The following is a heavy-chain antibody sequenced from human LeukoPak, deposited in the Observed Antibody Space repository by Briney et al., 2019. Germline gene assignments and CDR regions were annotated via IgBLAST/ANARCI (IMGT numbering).Heavy chain of an antibody. D-gene: IGHD6-19*01. Sequence: PSETLSLTCTVSGDSITPYYWSWIRQPPGKGLEWIGYVYYTGSGSTSNNPSLKSRVTISVDTSKNQFSLNLKSVAAADTAVYFCARHAVYAGSGWAFDYWGQGTLVTVFS. CDR2: VYYTGSGST. V-gene: IGHV4-59*08. J-gene: IGHJ4*02. CDR1: GDSITPYY. CDR3: ARHAVYAGSGWAFDY.